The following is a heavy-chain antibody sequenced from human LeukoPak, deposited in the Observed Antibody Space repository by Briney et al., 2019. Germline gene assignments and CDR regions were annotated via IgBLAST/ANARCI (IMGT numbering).Heavy chain of an antibody. Sequence: GGSLRLSCAASGFTFSSYAMSWVRQAPGKGLEWVSAISDSGGSTYYADSVKGRFTISRDNSKNTLYLQMNSLRAEDTAVYYCAKEYVYYYDSSGYYPLDYWGQGTLVTVSS. J-gene: IGHJ4*02. V-gene: IGHV3-23*01. CDR1: GFTFSSYA. CDR3: AKEYVYYYDSSGYYPLDY. CDR2: ISDSGGST. D-gene: IGHD3-22*01.